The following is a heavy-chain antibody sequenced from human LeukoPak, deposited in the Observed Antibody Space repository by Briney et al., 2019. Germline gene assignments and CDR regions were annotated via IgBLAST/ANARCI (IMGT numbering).Heavy chain of an antibody. D-gene: IGHD6-13*01. V-gene: IGHV4-59*01. CDR2: IYYSGST. CDR1: GGSISSYY. J-gene: IGHJ4*02. CDR3: ASMGGNYGSSSSSV. Sequence: KPSETLSLTCTVSGGSISSYYWSWIRQPPGKGLEWIGYIYYSGSTNYNPSLKSRVTISVDTSKNQFSLKLSSVTAADTAVYYCASMGGNYGSSSSSVWGQGTLVTVSS.